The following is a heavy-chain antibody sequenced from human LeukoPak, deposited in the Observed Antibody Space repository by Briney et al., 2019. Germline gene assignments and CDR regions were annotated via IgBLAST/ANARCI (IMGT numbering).Heavy chain of an antibody. Sequence: PSETLSLTCTVSGGSISSSSYYWGWIRQPPGKGLEWIGSIYYSGSTYYNPSLKSRVTISVDTSKNQFSLKLSSVTAADTAVYYCARRSEWSGYYGLAAFDPWGQGTLVTVSS. CDR3: ARRSEWSGYYGLAAFDP. D-gene: IGHD3-3*01. CDR2: IYYSGST. V-gene: IGHV4-39*01. CDR1: GGSISSSSYY. J-gene: IGHJ5*02.